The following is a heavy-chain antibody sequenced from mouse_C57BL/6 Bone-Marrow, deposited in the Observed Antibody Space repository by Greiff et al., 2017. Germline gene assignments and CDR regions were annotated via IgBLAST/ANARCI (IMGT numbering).Heavy chain of an antibody. CDR3: TRDRWLLPYAMDY. CDR2: ISSGGDYI. CDR1: GFTFSSYA. J-gene: IGHJ4*01. D-gene: IGHD2-3*01. V-gene: IGHV5-9-1*02. Sequence: EVKVVESGEGLVKPGGSLKLSCAASGFTFSSYAMSWVRQTPEKRLEWVAYISSGGDYIYYADTVKGRFTISRDNARNTLYLQMSSLKSEDTAMYYCTRDRWLLPYAMDYWGQGTSVTVSS.